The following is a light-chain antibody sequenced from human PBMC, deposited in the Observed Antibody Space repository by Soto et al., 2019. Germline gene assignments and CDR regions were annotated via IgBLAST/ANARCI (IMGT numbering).Light chain of an antibody. Sequence: EILLTQSPGTLSLSPGERATLSCRASQSVSTNYLAWYQQKPGQAPRLLIYDASRRATGIPDRFGGSGSGTDFTLTISRLEPEDFAVYYCQQYSSSPRTFGQGTKV. J-gene: IGKJ1*01. CDR2: DAS. CDR1: QSVSTNY. V-gene: IGKV3-20*01. CDR3: QQYSSSPRT.